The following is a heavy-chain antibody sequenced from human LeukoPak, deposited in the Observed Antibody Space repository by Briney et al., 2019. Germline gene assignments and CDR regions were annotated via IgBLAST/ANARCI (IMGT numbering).Heavy chain of an antibody. J-gene: IGHJ4*02. CDR2: IYYSGST. CDR1: GGSISSDY. V-gene: IGHV4-59*08. Sequence: SETLSLTCTVSGGSISSDYWSWIRQPPGKGLEWNGYIYYSGSTNYNPSLKSRVTISVDTSKNQFSLKLSSVTAADTAVYYCARRRRDMGAFDYWGQGTLVTVSS. CDR3: ARRRRDMGAFDY. D-gene: IGHD1-26*01.